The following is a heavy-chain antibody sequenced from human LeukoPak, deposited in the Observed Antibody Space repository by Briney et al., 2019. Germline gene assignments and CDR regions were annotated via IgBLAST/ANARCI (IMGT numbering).Heavy chain of an antibody. D-gene: IGHD4-17*01. CDR1: GFTFSSYW. V-gene: IGHV3-30-3*01. CDR3: ASPPYTVTTEGFDY. CDR2: ISYDGSNK. Sequence: GGSLRLSCAASGFTFSSYWMSWVRQAPGKGLEWVAVISYDGSNKYYADSVKGRFTISRDNSKNTLYLQMNSLRAEDTAVYYCASPPYTVTTEGFDYWGQGTLVTVSS. J-gene: IGHJ4*02.